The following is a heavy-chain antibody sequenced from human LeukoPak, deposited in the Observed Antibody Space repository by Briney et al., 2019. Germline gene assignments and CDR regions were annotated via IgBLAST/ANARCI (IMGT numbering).Heavy chain of an antibody. D-gene: IGHD3-10*01. CDR2: ISGSGGST. V-gene: IGHV3-23*01. J-gene: IGHJ6*03. CDR3: VRWYGGSGLENYYYYMDV. CDR1: GFTFSSYG. Sequence: GGSLRLSCAASGFTFSSYGMSWVRQAPGKGLEWVSAISGSGGSTYYADSVKGRFTISRDNSKNTLYLQMNSLRAEDTAVYYCVRWYGGSGLENYYYYMDVWGKGTTVSISS.